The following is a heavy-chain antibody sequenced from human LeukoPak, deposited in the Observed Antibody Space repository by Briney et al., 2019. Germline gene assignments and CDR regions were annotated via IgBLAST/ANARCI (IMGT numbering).Heavy chain of an antibody. Sequence: GRTLRLSCAASGFTFSSYGMHWVREAPGKGLEWVAVIWYDGSNQGYADSVRGRFTISRDNSKNTVYLQMYNLRAEDTAVYYCARQSSSGWCFDYWGQGTLVTVSS. J-gene: IGHJ4*02. V-gene: IGHV3-33*01. CDR3: ARQSSSGWCFDY. CDR2: IWYDGSNQ. CDR1: GFTFSSYG. D-gene: IGHD6-19*01.